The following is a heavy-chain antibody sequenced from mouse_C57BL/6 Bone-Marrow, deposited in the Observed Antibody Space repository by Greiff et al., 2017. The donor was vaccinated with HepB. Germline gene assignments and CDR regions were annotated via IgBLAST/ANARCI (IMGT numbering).Heavy chain of an antibody. V-gene: IGHV5-6*01. J-gene: IGHJ3*01. Sequence: EVQVVESGGDLVKPGGSLKLSCAASGFTFSSYGMSWVRQTPDKRLEWVATISSGGSYTYYPDSVKGRVTISRDNAKNTLYLQMSSLKSEDTAMYYGARHGPYGSSFPAYWGQGTLVTVSA. CDR1: GFTFSSYG. D-gene: IGHD1-1*01. CDR3: ARHGPYGSSFPAY. CDR2: ISSGGSYT.